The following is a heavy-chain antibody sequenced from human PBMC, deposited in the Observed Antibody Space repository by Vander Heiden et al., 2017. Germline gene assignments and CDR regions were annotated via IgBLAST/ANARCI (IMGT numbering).Heavy chain of an antibody. CDR2: IKSKTDGGTT. D-gene: IGHD2-8*01. V-gene: IGHV3-15*07. J-gene: IGHJ4*02. Sequence: EVQLVESGGGLVKPGGSLSLSCAASGFTFSNAWMNWVRQAPGKGLEWVGRIKSKTDGGTTDYAAPVKGRFTISRDDSKNTLYLQMNSLKTEDTAVYYCTTAVCTNGVCYDYWGQGTLVTVSS. CDR3: TTAVCTNGVCYDY. CDR1: GFTFSNAW.